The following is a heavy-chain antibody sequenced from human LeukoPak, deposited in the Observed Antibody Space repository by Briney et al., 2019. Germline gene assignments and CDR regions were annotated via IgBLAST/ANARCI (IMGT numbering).Heavy chain of an antibody. CDR2: INHSGST. J-gene: IGHJ5*02. CDR3: ARGIATTP. D-gene: IGHD5-12*01. V-gene: IGHV4-34*01. CDR1: GGSFSGYY. Sequence: PSETLSLTCAVYGGSFSGYYWSWIRQPPGKGLDWIGEINHSGSTNYNPSLKSRVTISVDTSKNQFSLKLSSVTAADTAVYYCARGIATTPWGQGTLVTVSS.